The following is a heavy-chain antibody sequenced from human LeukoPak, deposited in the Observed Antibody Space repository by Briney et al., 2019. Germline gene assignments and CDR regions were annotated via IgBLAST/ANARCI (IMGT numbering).Heavy chain of an antibody. CDR2: INHSGST. Sequence: SETLSLTCAVYGGFLSGYYWSWIRQPPGKGLEWIGEINHSGSTNYNPSLKSRVTISVDTSKNQFSLKLSSVTAADTAVYYCARETPGAGHFDYWGQGSLVTVSS. CDR1: GGFLSGYY. CDR3: ARETPGAGHFDY. J-gene: IGHJ4*02. V-gene: IGHV4-34*01. D-gene: IGHD7-27*01.